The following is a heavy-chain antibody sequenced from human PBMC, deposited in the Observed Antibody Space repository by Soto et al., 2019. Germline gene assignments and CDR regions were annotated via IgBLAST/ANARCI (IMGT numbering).Heavy chain of an antibody. V-gene: IGHV1-3*01. D-gene: IGHD1-7*01. CDR2: MNAGNGNT. CDR1: GYTFNSYG. CDR3: AVAGITGTTWPFYYYMDV. Sequence: ASVKVSCKASGYTFNSYGMHWVRQAPGQRLEWMGWMNAGNGNTGYSQKFQGRVTMTRNTSISTAYMELSSLRSEDTAVYYCAVAGITGTTWPFYYYMDVWGKGTTVTVSS. J-gene: IGHJ6*03.